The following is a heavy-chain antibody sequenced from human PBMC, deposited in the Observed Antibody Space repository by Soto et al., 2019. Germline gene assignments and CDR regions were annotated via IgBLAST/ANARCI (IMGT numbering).Heavy chain of an antibody. J-gene: IGHJ4*02. Sequence: QVTLKESGPVLVKPTETLTLTCTVSGFTLRNGGVGVSWIRQPPGKALEWLAHVFSNDEKAYSRSLKTRLAISKATSKGQVVLTMTNMDPADTGTYYCAREWSDSFDFWGQGTLVTVSS. V-gene: IGHV2-26*01. CDR2: VFSNDEK. D-gene: IGHD2-8*01. CDR3: AREWSDSFDF. CDR1: GFTLRNGGVG.